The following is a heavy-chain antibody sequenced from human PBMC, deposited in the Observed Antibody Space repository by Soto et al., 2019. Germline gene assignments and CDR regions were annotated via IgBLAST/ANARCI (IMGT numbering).Heavy chain of an antibody. CDR1: GFTFSDYY. CDR3: ARDLYTIFGVVTDAFDI. V-gene: IGHV3-11*01. J-gene: IGHJ3*02. Sequence: PGGSLRLSCAASGFTFSDYYMSWIRQAPGKGLEWVSYISSSGSTIYYADSVKGRFTISRDNAKNSLYLQMNSLRAEDTAVYYCARDLYTIFGVVTDAFDIWGQGTMVTVSS. D-gene: IGHD3-3*01. CDR2: ISSSGSTI.